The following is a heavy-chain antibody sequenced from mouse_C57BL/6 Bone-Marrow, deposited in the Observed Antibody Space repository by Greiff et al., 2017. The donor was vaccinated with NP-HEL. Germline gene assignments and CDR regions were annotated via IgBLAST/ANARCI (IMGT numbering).Heavy chain of an antibody. CDR2: IDPSDSYT. V-gene: IGHV1-50*01. CDR3: ARIPNYYYGSSPDY. D-gene: IGHD1-1*01. J-gene: IGHJ2*01. Sequence: QVQLQQPGAELVKPGASVKLSCKASGYTFTSYWMQWVKQRPGQGLEWIGEIDPSDSYTNYNQKFKGKATLTVDTSSSTAYMQLSSLTSEDSAVYYCARIPNYYYGSSPDYWGQGTTLTVSS. CDR1: GYTFTSYW.